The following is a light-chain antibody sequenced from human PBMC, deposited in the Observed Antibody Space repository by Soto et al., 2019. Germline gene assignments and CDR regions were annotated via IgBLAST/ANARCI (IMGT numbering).Light chain of an antibody. V-gene: IGKV3-11*01. J-gene: IGKJ3*01. CDR3: QQRSSWPFT. Sequence: EIVLTQSPSTLSFSPVERSTLSFIASQSIATYLGWYQQKPGQTPRLLIYATSNRATGIPARFSGSGSGTDFTLTISSLEPEDFAVYYCQQRSSWPFTFGPGTKVDIK. CDR2: ATS. CDR1: QSIATY.